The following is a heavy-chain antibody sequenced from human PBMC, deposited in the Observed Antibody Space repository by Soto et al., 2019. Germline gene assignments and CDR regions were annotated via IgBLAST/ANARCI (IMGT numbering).Heavy chain of an antibody. CDR3: ARTDHGTDYFDP. D-gene: IGHD1-1*01. J-gene: IGHJ5*02. CDR2: IFYSGTA. Sequence: SETLSLTRNVSGDSISSGNHYWSWIRQPPGKGLEWIGYIFYSGTAYYNPSLKSRLTISVDTSKNQFSLKLSFVTAADTAVYYCARTDHGTDYFDPWGQGSLVTVSS. CDR1: GDSISSGNHY. V-gene: IGHV4-30-4*01.